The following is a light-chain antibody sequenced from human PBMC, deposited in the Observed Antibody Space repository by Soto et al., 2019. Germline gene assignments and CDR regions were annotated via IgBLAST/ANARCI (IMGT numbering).Light chain of an antibody. CDR2: EVD. J-gene: IGLJ1*01. CDR1: SSDVGGYNY. CDR3: SSYVGSNNFPYV. Sequence: QSVLTQPPSASGSPGQSVTISCTGTSSDVGGYNYVPWYQHHPGKAPKLIIYEVDERPSGVPDRFSGSKSGNTASLTVSGLQAEDEADYYCSSYVGSNNFPYVFGTGTKV. V-gene: IGLV2-8*01.